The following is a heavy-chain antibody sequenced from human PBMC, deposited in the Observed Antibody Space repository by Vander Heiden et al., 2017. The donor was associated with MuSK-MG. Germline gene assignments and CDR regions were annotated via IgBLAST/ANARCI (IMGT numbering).Heavy chain of an antibody. D-gene: IGHD4-17*01. J-gene: IGHJ4*02. CDR2: IWYDGSKK. V-gene: IGHV3-33*01. CDR3: ARDAYGDYPGVFDY. Sequence: QVQLVESGGGVVQPGRSLRLSCAASGFTFSSYGMHWVRQAPGKGLEWVAVIWYDGSKKYYADSVKGRFTISRDNSKNTLYLQMNSLRAEDTAVYYCARDAYGDYPGVFDYWGQGTLGTVAS. CDR1: GFTFSSYG.